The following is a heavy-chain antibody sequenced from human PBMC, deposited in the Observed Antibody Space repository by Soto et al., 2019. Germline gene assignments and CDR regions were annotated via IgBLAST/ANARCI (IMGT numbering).Heavy chain of an antibody. D-gene: IGHD2-21*02. V-gene: IGHV1-69*08. J-gene: IGHJ4*02. CDR1: GGTFSSYT. Sequence: QVQLVQSGAEVKKPGSSVKVSCKASGGTFSSYTISWVRQAPGQGLEWMGRIIPILGIANYAQKFQGRVPITADKATSTAYMELSSLRSEDAAVYYCARDGGDGGENSWGPGTLVTVSS. CDR3: ARDGGDGGENS. CDR2: IIPILGIA.